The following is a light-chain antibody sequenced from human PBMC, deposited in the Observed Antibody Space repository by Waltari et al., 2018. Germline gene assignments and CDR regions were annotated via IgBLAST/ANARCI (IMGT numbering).Light chain of an antibody. CDR3: QTWDATSTFV. CDR2: QDK. V-gene: IGLV3-1*01. J-gene: IGLJ1*01. CDR1: QLGNQY. Sequence: SFELTQPPSVSVSAGQPATITCSGDQLGNQYTSWYQQKPGQSPVVVIFQDKKRPSGIPERFSGSNSGNTATLTISGTQATDEADYYCQTWDATSTFVFGSGTTVSVL.